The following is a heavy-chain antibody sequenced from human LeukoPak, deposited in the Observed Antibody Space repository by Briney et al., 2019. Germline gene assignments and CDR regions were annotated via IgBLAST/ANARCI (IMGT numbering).Heavy chain of an antibody. CDR2: IYSAGST. V-gene: IGHV3-66*01. Sequence: SGGSLRLSCAASGFAVSSNYMSWVRQAPGKGLEWVSCIYSAGSTYYPDSVKGRSTTSRNNSKNTLFCQMTTLRAETTAVYYCARGSNWFDPWGQGTLVTVSS. CDR1: GFAVSSNY. J-gene: IGHJ5*02. CDR3: ARGSNWFDP.